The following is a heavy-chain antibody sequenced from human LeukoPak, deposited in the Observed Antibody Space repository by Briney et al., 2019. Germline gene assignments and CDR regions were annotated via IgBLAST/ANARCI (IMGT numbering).Heavy chain of an antibody. CDR1: GGSISGHY. CDR2: IFITGNT. D-gene: IGHD2-21*02. Sequence: SETLSLTCSVSGGSISGHYWSWIRQPPGKELEWIGYIFITGNTIYNPSLSSRVIMSLDTSKNQFSLKLSSVTAADTAVYYCARFAYCGTGCWYYFDFWGRGMLVTVSS. V-gene: IGHV4-4*09. J-gene: IGHJ4*02. CDR3: ARFAYCGTGCWYYFDF.